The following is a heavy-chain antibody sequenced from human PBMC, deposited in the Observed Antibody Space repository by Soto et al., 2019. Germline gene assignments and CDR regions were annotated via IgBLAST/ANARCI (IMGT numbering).Heavy chain of an antibody. CDR2: ITGSGGSI. D-gene: IGHD6-6*01. Sequence: PLRHSCTSSVFTFNSFAMSLVRKNPVKGLEWVSGITGSGGSIYYADSVKGRFTISRDNSMNTLYLQMNSLRAEDTAVYYCAKDQSSTIAGRRGFDYWGQGALVTVSS. CDR3: AKDQSSTIAGRRGFDY. V-gene: IGHV3-23*01. CDR1: VFTFNSFA. J-gene: IGHJ4*02.